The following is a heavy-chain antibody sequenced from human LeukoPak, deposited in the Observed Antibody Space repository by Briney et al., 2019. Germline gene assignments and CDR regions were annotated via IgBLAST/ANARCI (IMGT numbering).Heavy chain of an antibody. CDR3: ARSPEGCSGGSCYNPPDY. CDR1: GFTVSSNY. D-gene: IGHD2-15*01. Sequence: PGGSLRLSRAASGFTVSSNYMSWVRQAPGKGLEWVSVIYSGGSTYYADSVKGRFTISRDNSKNTLYLQMNSLRAEDTAVYYCARSPEGCSGGSCYNPPDYWGQGTLVTVSS. J-gene: IGHJ4*02. V-gene: IGHV3-66*01. CDR2: IYSGGST.